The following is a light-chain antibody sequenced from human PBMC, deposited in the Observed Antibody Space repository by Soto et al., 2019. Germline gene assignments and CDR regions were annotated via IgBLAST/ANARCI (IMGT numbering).Light chain of an antibody. CDR1: SSGVGGYNY. Sequence: QSALTQPPSASGSPGQSVSISCTGTSSGVGGYNYVSWYQQHPGKAPKLMMYDVSKRPSGVPDRFSGSKSGNTASLTVSGLEAEDEADYYCCSYVGGDNYVFGTGTKLTVL. J-gene: IGLJ1*01. V-gene: IGLV2-8*01. CDR3: CSYVGGDNYV. CDR2: DVS.